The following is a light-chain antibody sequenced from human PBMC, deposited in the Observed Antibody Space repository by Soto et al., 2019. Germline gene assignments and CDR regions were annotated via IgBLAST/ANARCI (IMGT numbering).Light chain of an antibody. CDR3: QSYDSSPSGYV. V-gene: IGLV1-40*01. CDR1: GSNIGAGYD. J-gene: IGLJ1*01. Sequence: QSVLTQPPSASGAPGQRVAISCTGSGSNIGAGYDVHWYQHLPGTAPKLLIFANINRPSGVPDRFSGSKSGTSASLAITGLRAEDEADYYCQSYDSSPSGYVFGTGTKVTVL. CDR2: ANI.